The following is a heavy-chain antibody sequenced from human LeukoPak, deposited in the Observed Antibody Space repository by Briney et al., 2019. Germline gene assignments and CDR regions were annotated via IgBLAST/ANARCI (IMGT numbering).Heavy chain of an antibody. V-gene: IGHV4-39*01. CDR2: IYYSGST. D-gene: IGHD7-27*01. CDR3: ARHGGTGEDWENYFDY. J-gene: IGHJ4*02. Sequence: SETLSLTCTVSGGSISSSSYYWGWTRQPPGKGLEWIGSIYYSGSTYYNPSLKSRVTISVDTSKNQFSLKLSSVTAADTAVYYCARHGGTGEDWENYFDYWGQGTLVTVSS. CDR1: GGSISSSSYY.